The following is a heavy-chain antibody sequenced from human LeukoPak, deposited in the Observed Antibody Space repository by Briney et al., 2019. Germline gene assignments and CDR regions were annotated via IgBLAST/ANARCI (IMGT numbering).Heavy chain of an antibody. V-gene: IGHV1-69*13. Sequence: PVNVSCKASGGTFRSYAISWVRQAGGQGLDWMGVSIPAFGAPYYAQRFQGGLTITADESTREAFMEPNDLRDEDTAVCYCVRGSPGYTVLSHWGQGTLVTVSS. CDR3: VRGSPGYTVLSH. J-gene: IGHJ1*01. D-gene: IGHD2-2*02. CDR1: GGTFRSYA. CDR2: SIPAFGAP.